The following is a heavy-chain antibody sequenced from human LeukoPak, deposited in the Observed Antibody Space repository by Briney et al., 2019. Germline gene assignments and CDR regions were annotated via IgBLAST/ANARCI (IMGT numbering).Heavy chain of an antibody. D-gene: IGHD3-3*01. J-gene: IGHJ3*02. CDR2: IYYSGST. Sequence: PSETLSLTCSVSGGSISSGDCYWSWIRQPPGKGLEWIGYIYYSGSTHYNPSLKSRVTISVDTSKNQFSLKLSSVTAADTAVYYCATRRITIFGVVIMSAFDIWGQGTMVTVSS. CDR3: ATRRITIFGVVIMSAFDI. V-gene: IGHV4-30-4*01. CDR1: GGSISSGDCY.